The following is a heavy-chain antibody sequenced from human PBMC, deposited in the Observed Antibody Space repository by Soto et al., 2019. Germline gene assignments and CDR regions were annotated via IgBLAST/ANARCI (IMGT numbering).Heavy chain of an antibody. CDR3: AHSPLLLFVELPHYFQL. J-gene: IGHJ1*01. Sequence: QITLKESGPTLVKPTQTLTLTCTFSGFSLSTSGVGVGWIRQPPGKALEWLALIYWDDDKRCSPSLKSRLTITNDTSHTQVVLTIIDMDPVDTAPYYCAHSPLLLFVELPHYFQLSGQGTLVPVSS. CDR2: IYWDDDK. V-gene: IGHV2-5*02. CDR1: GFSLSTSGVG. D-gene: IGHD3-10*01.